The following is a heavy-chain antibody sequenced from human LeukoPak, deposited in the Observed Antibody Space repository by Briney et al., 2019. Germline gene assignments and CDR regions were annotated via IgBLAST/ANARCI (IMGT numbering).Heavy chain of an antibody. CDR1: GFTFSSYE. J-gene: IGHJ4*02. V-gene: IGHV3-48*03. CDR2: ISSSGSTI. Sequence: PGGSLRLSCAASGFTFSSYEMNWVRQAPGKGLEWVSYISSSGSTIYYADSVKGRFTISRDNAKNSLYLQMNSLRAEDTAVYYCARDPSYSSSSPIDYWGQGTLVTVSS. CDR3: ARDPSYSSSSPIDY. D-gene: IGHD6-6*01.